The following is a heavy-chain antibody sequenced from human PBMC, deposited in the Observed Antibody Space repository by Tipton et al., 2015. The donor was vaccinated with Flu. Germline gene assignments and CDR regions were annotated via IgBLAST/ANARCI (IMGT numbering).Heavy chain of an antibody. J-gene: IGHJ4*02. CDR2: IYTSGST. CDR3: ARAGWLLPFDY. CDR1: GGSISSGSYY. Sequence: LRLSCTVSGGSISSGSYYWSWIRQPAGKGLEWIGRIYTSGSTNYNPSLKSRVTISVDTSKNQFSLELSSVTAADTAVYYCARAGWLLPFDYWGQGTLVTVSS. D-gene: IGHD3-22*01. V-gene: IGHV4-61*02.